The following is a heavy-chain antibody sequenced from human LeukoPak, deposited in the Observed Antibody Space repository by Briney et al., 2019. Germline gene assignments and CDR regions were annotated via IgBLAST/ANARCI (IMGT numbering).Heavy chain of an antibody. Sequence: GGSLRLSCAASGFTFSSYGMHWVRQALGKGLEWVAVIWYDGSNKYYADSVKGRFTISRDNSKNTLYLQMNSLRAEDTAVYYCAKDLGYAAGIDYWGQGTLVTVSS. CDR3: AKDLGYAAGIDY. CDR1: GFTFSSYG. CDR2: IWYDGSNK. V-gene: IGHV3-33*06. J-gene: IGHJ4*02. D-gene: IGHD6-13*01.